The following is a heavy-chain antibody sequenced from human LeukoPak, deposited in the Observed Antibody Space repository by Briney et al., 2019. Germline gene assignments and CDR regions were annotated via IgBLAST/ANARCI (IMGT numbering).Heavy chain of an antibody. CDR2: IHYDGTT. V-gene: IGHV4-39*01. D-gene: IGHD6-19*01. Sequence: SETLSLTCTVSGGSISSSDYYWGWIRQPPGKALEWIGTIHYDGTTYYNPSLKSRVTISVDTSNNQFSLKVTSVTAADTAVFYCARRPGSGWFFDYWGQGTLATVPS. CDR1: GGSISSSDYY. CDR3: ARRPGSGWFFDY. J-gene: IGHJ4*02.